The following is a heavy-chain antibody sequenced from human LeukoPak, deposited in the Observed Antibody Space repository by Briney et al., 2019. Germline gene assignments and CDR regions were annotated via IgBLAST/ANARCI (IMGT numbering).Heavy chain of an antibody. CDR1: GFTFSSYA. D-gene: IGHD3-10*01. V-gene: IGHV3-30-3*01. Sequence: GGSLRLSCAASGFTFSSYAMHWVRQAPGKGLEWVAVISYDGSNKYYADSVKGRFTISRDRSENTLYLQMNSLRVEDTAVYYCARVGYYSSGPFSYFDYWGQGTLVTVSS. J-gene: IGHJ4*02. CDR3: ARVGYYSSGPFSYFDY. CDR2: ISYDGSNK.